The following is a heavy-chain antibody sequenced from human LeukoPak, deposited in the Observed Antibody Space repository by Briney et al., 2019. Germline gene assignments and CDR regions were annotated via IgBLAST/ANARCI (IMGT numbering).Heavy chain of an antibody. CDR1: GFTFTSFS. CDR3: ARLRRNGDSGGFYSYYDY. Sequence: GGSLRLSCAASGFTFTSFSFNWVRQAPGKGLEWVSSINTVATYIYYADSVRGRFTISRDNAKNSVYLQMDSLRAEDTGVYYCARLRRNGDSGGFYSYYDYWGQGTLVTVSS. J-gene: IGHJ4*02. V-gene: IGHV3-21*01. CDR2: INTVATYI. D-gene: IGHD3-22*01.